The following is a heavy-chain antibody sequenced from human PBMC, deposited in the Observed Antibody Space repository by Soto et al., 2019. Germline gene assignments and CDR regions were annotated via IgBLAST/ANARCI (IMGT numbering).Heavy chain of an antibody. CDR3: ARDLWVMITFGGVIAPTPDY. CDR2: ISSSSTYI. Sequence: GSLRLSCAASGFTFSSYNMNWVRQAPGKGLEWVSSISSSSTYISYADSVKGRFTISRDNAKNSLYLQMNSLKADDTAVYYCARDLWVMITFGGVIAPTPDYWGQGTLVTVSS. V-gene: IGHV3-21*01. CDR1: GFTFSSYN. D-gene: IGHD3-16*02. J-gene: IGHJ4*02.